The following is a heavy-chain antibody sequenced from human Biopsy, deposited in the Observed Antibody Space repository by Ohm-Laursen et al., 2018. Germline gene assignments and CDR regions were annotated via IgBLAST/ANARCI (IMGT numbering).Heavy chain of an antibody. J-gene: IGHJ4*02. CDR2: ITQSGST. V-gene: IGHV4-34*01. CDR1: GGSFNGYF. Sequence: TLSLTCAVYGGSFNGYFWSWIHQPPGKGLEWIGDITQSGSTNYSPSLKSRVTISVDTAKNQFSLKLSSVTAADTAIYYCARGMRSSGWPYFDSWGQGTLVTVSS. D-gene: IGHD6-19*01. CDR3: ARGMRSSGWPYFDS.